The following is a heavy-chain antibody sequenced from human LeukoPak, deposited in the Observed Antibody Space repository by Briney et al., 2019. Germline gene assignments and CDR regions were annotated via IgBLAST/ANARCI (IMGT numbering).Heavy chain of an antibody. CDR2: FSSGGSA. Sequence: SESLSLTCIVPGGSISSSSYYWAWIRQSPGKGLEWIGTFSSGGSAYYNPSLTSRVSISKDTSDNQFSLRLYSVTAADTAVYYCARKQTGTMYDVWGQGTQVTVSS. J-gene: IGHJ4*02. CDR1: GGSISSSSYY. D-gene: IGHD1-7*01. CDR3: ARKQTGTMYDV. V-gene: IGHV4-39*07.